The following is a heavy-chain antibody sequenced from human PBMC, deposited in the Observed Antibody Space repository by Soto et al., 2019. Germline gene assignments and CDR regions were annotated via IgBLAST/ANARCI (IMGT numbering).Heavy chain of an antibody. Sequence: EGSLRRSCAASALSLSSYAMIWVRQAPVEGLDWDTGMSARLSNTYYAPSVKGRFTMARENSKNTMFLQMNNLRAEDTAVYYCADGGEWAFNFEYWGQGTLVTVSS. V-gene: IGHV3-23*01. CDR2: MSARLSNT. CDR1: ALSLSSYA. D-gene: IGHD3-10*01. J-gene: IGHJ4*02. CDR3: ADGGEWAFNFEY.